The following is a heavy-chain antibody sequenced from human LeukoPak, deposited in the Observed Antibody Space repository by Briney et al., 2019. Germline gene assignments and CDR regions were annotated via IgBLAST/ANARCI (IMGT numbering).Heavy chain of an antibody. CDR1: GGSVSDYY. Sequence: SETLSLTCTISGGSVSDYYWSWIRQPAGKGLEWIGRIYTSGSTNYNPSLKSRVTMSVDTSKNQFSLKLSSVTAADTAVYYCAREYSGSYLGYFQHWGQGTLVTVSS. J-gene: IGHJ1*01. V-gene: IGHV4-4*07. CDR2: IYTSGST. CDR3: AREYSGSYLGYFQH. D-gene: IGHD1-26*01.